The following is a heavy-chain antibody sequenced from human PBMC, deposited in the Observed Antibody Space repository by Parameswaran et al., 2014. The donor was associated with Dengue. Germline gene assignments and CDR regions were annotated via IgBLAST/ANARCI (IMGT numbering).Heavy chain of an antibody. J-gene: IGHJ6*02. Sequence: GGSLRLSCAASGFTFSSYDMNWVRQAPGKGLEWVSSIGSSSGYIYNADSVKGRFTISRDNSKNSLYLQMNSLRAEDTAVYYCTRVGVFSGMDVWGQGTTVTVSS. CDR1: GFTFSSYD. V-gene: IGHV3-21*01. CDR2: IGSSSGYI. CDR3: TRVGVFSGMDV. D-gene: IGHD3-10*01.